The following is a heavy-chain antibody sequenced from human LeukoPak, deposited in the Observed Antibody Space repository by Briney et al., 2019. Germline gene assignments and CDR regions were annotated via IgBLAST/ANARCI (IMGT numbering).Heavy chain of an antibody. J-gene: IGHJ6*03. Sequence: SVKVSCKASGGTFSSYAINWVRQAPGQGLEWMGGIIPIFGTANYAQKFQGRVTITADESTSTAYMELSSLRSEDTAVYYCATGGAPTMVRGVIRPPYYYYYMDVWGKGTTVTVSS. CDR3: ATGGAPTMVRGVIRPPYYYYYMDV. D-gene: IGHD3-10*01. CDR2: IIPIFGTA. V-gene: IGHV1-69*13. CDR1: GGTFSSYA.